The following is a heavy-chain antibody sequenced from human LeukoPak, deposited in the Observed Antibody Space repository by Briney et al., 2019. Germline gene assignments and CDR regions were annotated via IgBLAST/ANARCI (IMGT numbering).Heavy chain of an antibody. CDR1: GGSISSSSYY. D-gene: IGHD3-3*01. V-gene: IGHV4-39*01. J-gene: IGHJ4*02. Sequence: TSETLSLTCTVSGGSISSSSYYWGWIRQPPGKGLEWIGSIYYSGSTYYNPSLKSRVTISVDTSKNQFSLKLSSVTAADTAVYYCARRVGVVTSVDYWGQGTLVIVSS. CDR3: ARRVGVVTSVDY. CDR2: IYYSGST.